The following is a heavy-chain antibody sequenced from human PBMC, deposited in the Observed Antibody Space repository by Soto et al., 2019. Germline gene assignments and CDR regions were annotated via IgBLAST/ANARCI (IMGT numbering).Heavy chain of an antibody. CDR1: GLTFSSYP. J-gene: IGHJ4*02. CDR2: ISVSAGTT. CDR3: AKDGIRGIHIDN. Sequence: EVQLLESGGGLVQPGGSLRLSCAASGLTFSSYPMSWVRQAPGKGLQWVSSISVSAGTTYYADSVKGRFTISRDNSKNTLYLQMNSLRAEDTAVYYCAKDGIRGIHIDNWGQRTLVTVSS. V-gene: IGHV3-23*01.